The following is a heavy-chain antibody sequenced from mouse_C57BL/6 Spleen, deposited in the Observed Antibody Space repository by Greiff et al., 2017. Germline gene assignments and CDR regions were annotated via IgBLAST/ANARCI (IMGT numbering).Heavy chain of an antibody. CDR3: TSYYSNYEDWYFDV. D-gene: IGHD2-5*01. Sequence: EVNLVESGTVLARPGASVKMSCKTSGYTFTSYWMHWVKQRPGQGLEWIGAIYPGNSDTSYNQKFKGKAKLTAVTSASTAYMELSSLTNEDSAVYYCTSYYSNYEDWYFDVWGTGTTVTVSS. CDR2: IYPGNSDT. J-gene: IGHJ1*03. CDR1: GYTFTSYW. V-gene: IGHV1-5*01.